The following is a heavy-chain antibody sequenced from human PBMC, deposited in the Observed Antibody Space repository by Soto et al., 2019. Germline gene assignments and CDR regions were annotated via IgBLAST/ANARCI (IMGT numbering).Heavy chain of an antibody. CDR3: ARARPDIVMVVGETPGYYGMDV. V-gene: IGHV3-30*03. CDR1: GFSFSTYG. Sequence: QVQLVESGGGVVQPGRSLRLSCTASGFSFSTYGMHWVRQAPGKGLEWVAVISDDGNNKYSADSVKGRFNISRDNSKNTLYLQMNSLRAEDTAVYFCARARPDIVMVVGETPGYYGMDVWGQGTTVTVSS. D-gene: IGHD2-15*01. CDR2: ISDDGNNK. J-gene: IGHJ6*02.